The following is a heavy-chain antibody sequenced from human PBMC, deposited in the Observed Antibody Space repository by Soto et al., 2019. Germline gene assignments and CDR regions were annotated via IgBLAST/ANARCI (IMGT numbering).Heavy chain of an antibody. CDR1: GGTFSSYA. CDR3: ARDGGYSCGYIYYGMDV. CDR2: IIPIFGTA. Sequence: QVQLVQSGAEVKKPGSSVKVSCKASGGTFSSYAISWVRQAPGQGLEWMGGIIPIFGTANYAQKFQGRVTITADESTSTAYMELRSLRSEDTAVYYCARDGGYSCGYIYYGMDVWGQGTTVTVSS. V-gene: IGHV1-69*01. J-gene: IGHJ6*01. D-gene: IGHD5-18*01.